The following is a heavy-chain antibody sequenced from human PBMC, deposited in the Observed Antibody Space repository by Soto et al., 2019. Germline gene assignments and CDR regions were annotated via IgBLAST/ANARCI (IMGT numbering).Heavy chain of an antibody. CDR3: ARGVGSGWYTPLYYYGMDV. CDR2: IIPIFGTA. D-gene: IGHD6-19*01. CDR1: GGTFSSYA. Sequence: SVKVSCKASGGTFSSYAISWVRQAPGQGLEWVGGIIPIFGTANYAQKFQGRVTITADESTSTAYMELSSLRSEDTAVYYCARGVGSGWYTPLYYYGMDVWGQGTTVTVSS. V-gene: IGHV1-69*13. J-gene: IGHJ6*02.